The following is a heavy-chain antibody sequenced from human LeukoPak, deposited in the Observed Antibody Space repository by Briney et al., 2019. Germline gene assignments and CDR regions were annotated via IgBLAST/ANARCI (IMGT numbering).Heavy chain of an antibody. Sequence: ASVKVSCKASGYTFTGYYMHWVRQAPGQGLEWMGWINPNSGGTNYAQKFQGRVTMTRDTSISTAYMELSSLRSEDTAVYYCARGSEYYDFWSGYYTFDYWGQGTLVTVSS. J-gene: IGHJ4*02. V-gene: IGHV1-2*02. CDR2: INPNSGGT. CDR1: GYTFTGYY. D-gene: IGHD3-3*01. CDR3: ARGSEYYDFWSGYYTFDY.